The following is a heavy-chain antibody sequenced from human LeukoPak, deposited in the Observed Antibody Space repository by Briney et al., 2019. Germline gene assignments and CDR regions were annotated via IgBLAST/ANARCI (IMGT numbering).Heavy chain of an antibody. J-gene: IGHJ4*02. CDR2: ISGSGGST. V-gene: IGHV3-23*01. Sequence: TGGSLRLSCAASGFTFSSYAMSWVRQAPGKRLEWVSAISGSGGSTYYADSVKGRFTISRDNSKNTLYLQMNSLRAEDTAVYYCAKDGSGSYRPDLFDYWGQGTLVTVSS. CDR1: GFTFSSYA. D-gene: IGHD3-10*01. CDR3: AKDGSGSYRPDLFDY.